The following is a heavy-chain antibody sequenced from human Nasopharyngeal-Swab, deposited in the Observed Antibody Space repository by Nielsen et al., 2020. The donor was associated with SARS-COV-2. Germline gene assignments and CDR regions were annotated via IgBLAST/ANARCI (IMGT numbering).Heavy chain of an antibody. CDR1: GYTFTGYY. D-gene: IGHD3-10*01. V-gene: IGHV1-2*04. CDR2: INPNSGGT. J-gene: IGHJ3*02. Sequence: ASVKVSCKASGYTFTGYYMHWVRQAPGQGLEWMGWINPNSGGTNYAQKFQGWVTMTRDTSISTAYMELSRLRSDDTAVYYCARGSYYYGSGQPSDAFDIWGQGTMVTVSS. CDR3: ARGSYYYGSGQPSDAFDI.